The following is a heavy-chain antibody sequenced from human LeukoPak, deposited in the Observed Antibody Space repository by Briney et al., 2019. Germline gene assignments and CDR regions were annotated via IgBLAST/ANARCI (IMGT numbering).Heavy chain of an antibody. CDR1: GGTFSSYA. Sequence: GASVKVSCKASGGTFSSYAISWVRQAPGQGLEWMGGIIPIFGTANYAQKFQGRVTITADESTSTAYMELSSLRSEDTAVYYCARGEYCSGGSCWKHVDPWGQGTLVTVSS. J-gene: IGHJ5*02. CDR3: ARGEYCSGGSCWKHVDP. V-gene: IGHV1-69*01. D-gene: IGHD2-15*01. CDR2: IIPIFGTA.